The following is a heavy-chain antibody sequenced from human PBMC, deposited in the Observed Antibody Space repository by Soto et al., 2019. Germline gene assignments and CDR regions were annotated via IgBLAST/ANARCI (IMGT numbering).Heavy chain of an antibody. J-gene: IGHJ4*02. CDR1: GFTFSDHY. D-gene: IGHD1-1*01. CDR2: SSNSGSFT. Sequence: VVSLSLSSAASGFTFSDHYMSWILQAPGKGLEWIGYSSNSGSFTRYADSVKGRFSISRDNAKNSLYLQINSLRGDDTAIYYCVRSGDNYNLLDYWGQGTPVTVSS. CDR3: VRSGDNYNLLDY. V-gene: IGHV3-11*06.